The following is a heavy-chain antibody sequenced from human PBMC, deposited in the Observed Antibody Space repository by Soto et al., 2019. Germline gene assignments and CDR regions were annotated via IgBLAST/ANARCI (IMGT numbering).Heavy chain of an antibody. J-gene: IGHJ4*02. CDR2: IYYSGST. CDR1: GGSISSSSYY. CDR3: ASYNSSGYYYRLDY. V-gene: IGHV4-39*01. Sequence: SETLFLTCTVSGGSISSSSYYWGWIRQPPGKGLEWIGSIYYSGSTYYNPSLKSRVTISVDTSKNQFSLKLSSVTAADTAVYYCASYNSSGYYYRLDYWGQGTLVTVSS. D-gene: IGHD3-22*01.